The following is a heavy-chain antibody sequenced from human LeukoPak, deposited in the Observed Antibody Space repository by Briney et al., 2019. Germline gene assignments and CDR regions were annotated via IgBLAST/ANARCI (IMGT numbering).Heavy chain of an antibody. CDR3: AKETSYCSGTTCYNWVGY. CDR1: GFTFSSYV. D-gene: IGHD2-2*02. CDR2: ISGSGGST. J-gene: IGHJ4*02. Sequence: GGSLRLSCAASGFTFSSYVMSWVRQAPGKGLDWVSGISGSGGSTDYADSVKGRFTVSRDNSKNTLYLQMNSLRAEDTAAYYCAKETSYCSGTTCYNWVGYWGQGTLVTVSS. V-gene: IGHV3-23*01.